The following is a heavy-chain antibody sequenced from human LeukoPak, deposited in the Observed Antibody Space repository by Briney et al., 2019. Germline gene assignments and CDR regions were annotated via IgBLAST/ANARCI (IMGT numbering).Heavy chain of an antibody. V-gene: IGHV4-59*01. CDR2: IYYSGST. D-gene: IGHD3-22*01. Sequence: SETLSLTCTVSGGSISSYYWSWIRQPPGKGLEWIGYIYYSGSTNYNPSLKSRVTISVDTSKNQFSQKLSSVTAADTAVYYCARWYYDSSGYYRLDYWGQGTLVTVSS. J-gene: IGHJ4*02. CDR3: ARWYYDSSGYYRLDY. CDR1: GGSISSYY.